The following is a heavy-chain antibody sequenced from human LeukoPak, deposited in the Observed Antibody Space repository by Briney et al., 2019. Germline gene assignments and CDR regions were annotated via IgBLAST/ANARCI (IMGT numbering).Heavy chain of an antibody. CDR2: ISNDGSRK. CDR1: GFTFSRHG. Sequence: GGSLRLSCAPSGFTFSRHGMHWVRQAPGKGLEWVAIISNDGSRKYYAHSVEGRFTISRDNSKNTPYLQMDSLRAEDTAVYYCARDRAWNYFDYWGQGTLVTVSS. D-gene: IGHD3-3*01. V-gene: IGHV3-30*03. CDR3: ARDRAWNYFDY. J-gene: IGHJ4*02.